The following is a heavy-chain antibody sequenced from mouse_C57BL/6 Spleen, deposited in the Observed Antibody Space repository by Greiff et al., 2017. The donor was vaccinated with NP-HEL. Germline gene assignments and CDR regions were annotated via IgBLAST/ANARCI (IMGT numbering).Heavy chain of an antibody. V-gene: IGHV1-62-2*01. CDR1: GYTFTEYT. J-gene: IGHJ3*01. CDR3: ARHEEEYYGSSPRFAY. Sequence: VQLQQSGAELVKPGASVKLSCKASGYTFTEYTIHWVKQRSGQGLEWIGWFYPGSGSIKYNEKFKDKATLTADKSSSTVYMELSRMTSDDYTVYFCARHEEEYYGSSPRFAYWGQGTLVTVSA. D-gene: IGHD1-1*01. CDR2: FYPGSGSI.